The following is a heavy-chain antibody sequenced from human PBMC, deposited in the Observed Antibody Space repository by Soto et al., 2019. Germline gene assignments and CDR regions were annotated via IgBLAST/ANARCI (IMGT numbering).Heavy chain of an antibody. V-gene: IGHV1-69*13. J-gene: IGHJ6*02. Sequence: ASVKVSCEASGSTFSSYAISWGRQAPGQRLEWMGGIIPIFGTANYAQKFQGRVTITADESTSTAYMELSSLRSEDTAVYYCARVQKYDFWSGSYYYYGMDVWGQGTTVTVSS. CDR2: IIPIFGTA. CDR3: ARVQKYDFWSGSYYYYGMDV. D-gene: IGHD3-3*01. CDR1: GSTFSSYA.